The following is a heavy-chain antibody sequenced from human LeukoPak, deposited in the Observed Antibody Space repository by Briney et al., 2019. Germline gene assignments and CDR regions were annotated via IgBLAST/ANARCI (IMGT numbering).Heavy chain of an antibody. V-gene: IGHV1-46*01. J-gene: IGHJ3*02. CDR3: ARDRRLRSAFDI. CDR2: INPSGGST. CDR1: GYTFTSYY. Sequence: GASVKVSCKASGYTFTSYYMHWVRQAPGQGLEWMGIINPSGGSTSYAQKFQGRVTMTRDMSTSTVYMELSSLRSDDTAVYYCARDRRLRSAFDIWGQGAMVTVSS.